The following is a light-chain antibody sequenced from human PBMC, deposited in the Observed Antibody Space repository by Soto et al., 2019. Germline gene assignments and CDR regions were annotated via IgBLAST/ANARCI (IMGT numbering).Light chain of an antibody. Sequence: EIVLTQSPGTLSLSPGERATLSCRASQSVSTTYLAWYQQKPGQAPRLLVYSASSRATGIPDRFSGSGSGTNFSLTISRLEPEDFAVYYCQHYGTSPTFVQGTKLEVK. J-gene: IGKJ2*01. CDR1: QSVSTTY. CDR2: SAS. CDR3: QHYGTSPT. V-gene: IGKV3-20*01.